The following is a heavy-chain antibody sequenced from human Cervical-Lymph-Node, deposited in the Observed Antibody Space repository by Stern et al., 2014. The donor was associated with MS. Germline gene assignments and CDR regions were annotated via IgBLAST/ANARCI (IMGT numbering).Heavy chain of an antibody. J-gene: IGHJ4*02. CDR1: GYSLTSHY. V-gene: IGHV1-46*01. Sequence: VQLVQSGAEVKKPGASVKVSCKASGYSLTSHYMHWVRQAPGQGLEWVGIITPSGDSASYAQKLQGRVTMTRDTSTSTVYMELSSLRSEDTAVYYCASGTGSKRPTGNYWGQGTLVTVSS. CDR2: ITPSGDSA. D-gene: IGHD3/OR15-3a*01. CDR3: ASGTGSKRPTGNY.